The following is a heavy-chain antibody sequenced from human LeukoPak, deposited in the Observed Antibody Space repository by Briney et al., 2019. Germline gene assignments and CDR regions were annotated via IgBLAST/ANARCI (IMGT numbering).Heavy chain of an antibody. CDR1: GYTFTSYY. J-gene: IGHJ6*03. Sequence: EASVKVSCKASGYTFTSYYMHWVRQAPGQGLGWMGIINPSGGSASYAQKFQGRVTMTRDTSTSTVYMELSSLRSEDTAVYYCARRGPKDYYYYYMDVWGKGTTVTVSS. V-gene: IGHV1-46*01. CDR2: INPSGGSA. CDR3: ARRGPKDYYYYYMDV.